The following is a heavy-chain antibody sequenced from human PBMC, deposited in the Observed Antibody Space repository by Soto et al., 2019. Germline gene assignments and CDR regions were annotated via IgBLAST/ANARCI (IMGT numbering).Heavy chain of an antibody. CDR1: GFLFTDYY. CDR3: ARDLRFSSTNYFDF. V-gene: IGHV3-11*06. CDR2: IDGSSDYT. D-gene: IGHD2-8*01. Sequence: LRLSCTASGFLFTDYYMSWIRQPPGKGLEWLAYIDGSSDYTNSADSVKGRFTISRDNAKNSVFLQMNNLRADDTAVYYCARDLRFSSTNYFDFWGRGTLVTVSS. J-gene: IGHJ4*02.